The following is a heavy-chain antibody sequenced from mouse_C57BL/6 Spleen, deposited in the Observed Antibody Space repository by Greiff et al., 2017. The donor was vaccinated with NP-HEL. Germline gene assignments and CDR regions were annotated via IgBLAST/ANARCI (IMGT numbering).Heavy chain of an antibody. V-gene: IGHV14-2*01. J-gene: IGHJ4*01. D-gene: IGHD2-4*01. CDR2: IDPEDGDT. Sequence: EVQLQQSGAELVKPGASVKLSCTASGFNIKDYYMHWVKQRTEQGLEWIGRIDPEDGDTKYAPNFQGKATITADTSSNTAYLQLSSLTAEDTAVYYCASEDYDALYAMDYWGQGTSVTVSA. CDR3: ASEDYDALYAMDY. CDR1: GFNIKDYY.